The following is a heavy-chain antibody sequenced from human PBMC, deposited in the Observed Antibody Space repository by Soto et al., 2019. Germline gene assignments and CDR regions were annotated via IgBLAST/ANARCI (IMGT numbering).Heavy chain of an antibody. CDR1: GNTFTMYD. V-gene: IGHV1-8*01. CDR3: ARGRASGSYYLLDY. J-gene: IGHJ4*02. D-gene: IGHD3-10*01. CDR2: INPNSGNI. Sequence: ASVKVSCKASGNTFTMYDINCVLQSSGHGLEWMGWINPNSGNIGYAQKFQGRVTMTRDTAIRTAYMEVSRLRSDDTAVYYCARGRASGSYYLLDYWGQGTLVTVSS.